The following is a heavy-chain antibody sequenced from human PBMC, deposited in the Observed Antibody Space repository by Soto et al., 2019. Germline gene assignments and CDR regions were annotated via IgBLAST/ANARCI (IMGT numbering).Heavy chain of an antibody. D-gene: IGHD1-1*01. CDR2: ISAYKGNT. Sequence: GASVKVSCKAPDYSLLNYGIIWVRQAPGQGLEWMGWISAYKGNTNYAQKFQDRVTLTTDTSTSTAYMELRSLRSDDTAVYYCARVKGTTHTFDYWGQGTPVTVSS. V-gene: IGHV1-18*01. CDR1: DYSLLNYG. CDR3: ARVKGTTHTFDY. J-gene: IGHJ4*02.